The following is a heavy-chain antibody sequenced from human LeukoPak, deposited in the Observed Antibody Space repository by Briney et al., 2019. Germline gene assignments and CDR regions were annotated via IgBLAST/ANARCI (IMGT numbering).Heavy chain of an antibody. CDR2: TYYRSKWYN. D-gene: IGHD6-19*01. Sequence: SQTLSLTCAISGDSVSSNSAAWNWIRQSPSRGLEWLRRTYYRSKWYNDYAVSVKSRITINPDTSKNQFSLQLNSVTPEDTAVYYCARSSPRIAVAGTYAFDIWGQGTMVTVSS. CDR1: GDSVSSNSAA. V-gene: IGHV6-1*01. CDR3: ARSSPRIAVAGTYAFDI. J-gene: IGHJ3*02.